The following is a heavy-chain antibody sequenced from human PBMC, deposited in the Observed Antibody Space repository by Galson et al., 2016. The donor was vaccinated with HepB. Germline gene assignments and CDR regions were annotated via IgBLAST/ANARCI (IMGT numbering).Heavy chain of an antibody. V-gene: IGHV4-59*01. D-gene: IGHD1-1*01. CDR1: GASIRSSY. J-gene: IGHJ3*02. CDR2: ISHSGVT. Sequence: SETLSLTCAVSGASIRSSYWSWIRQPPGGGLEWIGFISHSGVTNYNPSLKSRVSISEDTSKNETSWKLFSVTAEDTAMYYCARRPETTQDAFDIWGQGTRAIVSS. CDR3: ARRPETTQDAFDI.